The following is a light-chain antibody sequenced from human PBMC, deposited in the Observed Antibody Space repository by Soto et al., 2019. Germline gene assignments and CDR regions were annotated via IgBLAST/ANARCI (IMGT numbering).Light chain of an antibody. V-gene: IGLV2-14*01. CDR2: EVT. Sequence: QSVLTQPASVSGSPGQSITISCTGTSSDVGGFNYVSWCQQHPGKAPKVIIYEVTNRPSGVSNRFSGSKSGNTASLTISGLQAEDEANYYCSSYTSSSPPFVFGTGTKLTVL. CDR1: SSDVGGFNY. CDR3: SSYTSSSPPFV. J-gene: IGLJ1*01.